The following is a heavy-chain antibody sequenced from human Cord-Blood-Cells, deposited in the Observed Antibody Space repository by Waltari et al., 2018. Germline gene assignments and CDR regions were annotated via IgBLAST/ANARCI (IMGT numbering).Heavy chain of an antibody. Sequence: QVQLQESGPGLVKPSETLSLTCTVSGGSISSHYWSWLRQPPGKGLEWIGYIYYSGGTNYNPSLKSRVTISVDTSKNQFSLKLSSVTAADTAVYYCASFSGSYGMDVWGQGTTVTVSS. CDR1: GGSISSHY. J-gene: IGHJ6*02. D-gene: IGHD1-26*01. V-gene: IGHV4-59*11. CDR3: ASFSGSYGMDV. CDR2: IYYSGGT.